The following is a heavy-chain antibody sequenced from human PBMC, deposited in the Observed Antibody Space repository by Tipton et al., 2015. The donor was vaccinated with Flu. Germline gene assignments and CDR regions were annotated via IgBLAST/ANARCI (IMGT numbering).Heavy chain of an antibody. Sequence: LRLSCAVSGGSIGSYYWSWIRQPPGKGLEWIGYMSYSGTTNYNPSLKGRVTISVDTSKNQLSLKLTSVTAADTAVFYCARHRGYSYSWYYDAFDIWGQGTVVSVSS. D-gene: IGHD5-18*01. CDR2: MSYSGTT. V-gene: IGHV4-59*08. J-gene: IGHJ3*02. CDR1: GGSIGSYY. CDR3: ARHRGYSYSWYYDAFDI.